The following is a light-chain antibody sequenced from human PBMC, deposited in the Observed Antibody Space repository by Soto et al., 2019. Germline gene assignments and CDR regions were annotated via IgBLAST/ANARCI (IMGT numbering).Light chain of an antibody. V-gene: IGKV3-11*01. CDR1: QSVSSY. Sequence: EIVLTQSPATLSLSPGERATLSCRASQSVSSYFAWYQQKPGQAPRLLIYDASNRATGIPARFSGSGSGTAFTLTIISLEPEDFAVYYCQQRSNWPRFGQGTRLEIK. CDR2: DAS. J-gene: IGKJ5*01. CDR3: QQRSNWPR.